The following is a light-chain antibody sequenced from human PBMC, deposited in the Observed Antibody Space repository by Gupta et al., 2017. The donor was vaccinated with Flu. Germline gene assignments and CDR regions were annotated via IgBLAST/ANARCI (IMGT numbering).Light chain of an antibody. V-gene: IGKV2-28*01. CDR3: MQRLQIPRT. CDR2: MGS. J-gene: IGKJ1*01. CDR1: QSLLYKNGNNY. Sequence: DVVLTQSPLSLPVTPGEPASISCRSSQSLLYKNGNNYLDWYLKKPGQSPQLLIYMGSYRAPGVPDRLRGRGSGTDFTLKISRVEAEDVGVYYCMQRLQIPRTFGQGTKVELK.